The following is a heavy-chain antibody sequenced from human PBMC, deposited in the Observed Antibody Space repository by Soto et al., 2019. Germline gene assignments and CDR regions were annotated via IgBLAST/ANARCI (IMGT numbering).Heavy chain of an antibody. J-gene: IGHJ6*03. D-gene: IGHD2-2*01. CDR3: AKDPIPAANYYYYYMDV. CDR1: GFTFSSYA. V-gene: IGHV3-23*01. Sequence: GGSLRLSCAASGFTFSSYAMSWVRQAPGKGLEWVSAISGSGGSTYYADSVKGRFTISRDNSKNTLYLQMNSLRAEDTAVYYCAKDPIPAANYYYYYMDVWGKGTTVTVSS. CDR2: ISGSGGST.